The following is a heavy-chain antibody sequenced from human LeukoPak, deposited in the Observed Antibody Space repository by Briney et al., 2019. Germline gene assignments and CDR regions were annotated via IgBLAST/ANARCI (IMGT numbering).Heavy chain of an antibody. CDR2: MNPNRGNT. CDR1: GYTFTSYD. Sequence: ASVTVSCKASGYTFTSYDMNGVRQAGGKGREGMGGMNPNRGNTGYAQKFQGRVTMTRNTSKSTAYMELSSLRSEDTAVYYCARVGGRGWYWGQGTLVTVSS. J-gene: IGHJ4*02. V-gene: IGHV1-8*01. D-gene: IGHD6-19*01. CDR3: ARVGGRGWY.